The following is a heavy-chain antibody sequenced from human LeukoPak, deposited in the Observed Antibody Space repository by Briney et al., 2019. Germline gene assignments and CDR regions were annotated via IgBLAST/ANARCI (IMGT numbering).Heavy chain of an antibody. CDR2: INSDGSST. Sequence: PGGSLRLSCVASGSTFTSYWMHWVRQAPGKGLVWVSRINSDGSSTNYADSVKGRFTISRDNAKNSLYLQMNSLRAEDTALYYCERGRMNAFDIWGQGTMVTVSS. CDR1: GSTFTSYW. D-gene: IGHD3-16*01. V-gene: IGHV3-74*01. J-gene: IGHJ3*02. CDR3: ERGRMNAFDI.